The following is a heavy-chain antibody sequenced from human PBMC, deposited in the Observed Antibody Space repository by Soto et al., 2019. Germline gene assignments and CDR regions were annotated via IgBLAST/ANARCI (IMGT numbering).Heavy chain of an antibody. CDR3: ARQGVPAAMSAGAFDI. J-gene: IGHJ3*02. CDR2: IYHSGST. V-gene: IGHV4-4*02. Sequence: QVQLQESGPGLVKPSGTLSLTCAVSSGSISSSNWWSWFRQPPGKGLEWIGEIYHSGSTNYNPSLKSRVTISVDKSKNQFSLKLSSVTAADTAVYYCARQGVPAAMSAGAFDIWGQGTMVTVSS. CDR1: SGSISSSNW. D-gene: IGHD2-2*01.